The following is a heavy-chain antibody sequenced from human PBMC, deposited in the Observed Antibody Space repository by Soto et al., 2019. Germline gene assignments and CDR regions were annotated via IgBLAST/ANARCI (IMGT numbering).Heavy chain of an antibody. J-gene: IGHJ6*03. CDR2: ISSSSSTI. Sequence: GGSLRLSCAASGFTFSSYSMNWVRQAPGKGLEWVSYISSSSSTIYYADSVKGRFTISRDNAKNSLYLQMNSLRAEDTAVYYCARRKDYDYIWGSYRDDYYYYYMDVWGKGTTVTVSS. D-gene: IGHD3-16*02. V-gene: IGHV3-48*01. CDR1: GFTFSSYS. CDR3: ARRKDYDYIWGSYRDDYYYYYMDV.